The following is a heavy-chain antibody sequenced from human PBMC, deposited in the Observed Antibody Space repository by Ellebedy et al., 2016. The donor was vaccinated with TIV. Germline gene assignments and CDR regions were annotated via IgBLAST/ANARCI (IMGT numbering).Heavy chain of an antibody. CDR1: VYTFTGYY. V-gene: IGHV1-2*04. CDR2: INPNSGGT. Sequence: AASVKVSCKASVYTFTGYYMHWVRQAPGQGLEWMGWINPNSGGTNYAQKFQGWVTMTRDTSISTAYMDLSRLRSDDTAVYYCARGMKLGIVWYYFDYWGQGTLVTVSS. D-gene: IGHD7-27*01. J-gene: IGHJ4*02. CDR3: ARGMKLGIVWYYFDY.